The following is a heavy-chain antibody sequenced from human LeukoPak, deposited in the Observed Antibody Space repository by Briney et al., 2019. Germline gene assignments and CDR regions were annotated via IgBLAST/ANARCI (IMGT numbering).Heavy chain of an antibody. V-gene: IGHV5-51*01. D-gene: IGHD3-16*01. Sequence: GESLTISCKGSGYTFTDYWIGWVRHMPGKGLEWMAVIYPGDSRTRYNPSFQGQVTISVDKSINTAYLKWSSLKASDAALYYCACRMLASTRFEPWGQGTLVTVSS. CDR1: GYTFTDYW. CDR2: IYPGDSRT. CDR3: ACRMLASTRFEP. J-gene: IGHJ5*02.